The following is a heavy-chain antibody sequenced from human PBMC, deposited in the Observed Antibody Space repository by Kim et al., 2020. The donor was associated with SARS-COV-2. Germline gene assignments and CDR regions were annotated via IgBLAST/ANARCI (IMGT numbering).Heavy chain of an antibody. CDR3: ARDQGGLGYCSSTSCYGFDY. D-gene: IGHD2-2*01. Sequence: GGSLRLSCAASGFTFSSYSMHWVRQAPGKGLEWVAVIWYDGSNKYYADSVKGRFTISRDNSKNTLYLQMNSLRAEDTAVYYCARDQGGLGYCSSTSCYGFDYWGQGTLVTVSS. J-gene: IGHJ4*02. CDR2: IWYDGSNK. V-gene: IGHV3-33*01. CDR1: GFTFSSYS.